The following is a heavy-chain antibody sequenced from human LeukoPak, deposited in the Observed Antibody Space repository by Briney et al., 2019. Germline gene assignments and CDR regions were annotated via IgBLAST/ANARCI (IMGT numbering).Heavy chain of an antibody. Sequence: SETLSLTCTVSGGSISSSSYYWGWIRQPPGKGLEWIGSIYYSGSTYYNPSLKSRVTISVDTSKNQFSLKLSSVTAADTAVYYCARVWELRIFWHFDLWGRGTLVTVSS. CDR1: GGSISSSSYY. J-gene: IGHJ2*01. CDR2: IYYSGST. V-gene: IGHV4-39*01. CDR3: ARVWELRIFWHFDL. D-gene: IGHD1-26*01.